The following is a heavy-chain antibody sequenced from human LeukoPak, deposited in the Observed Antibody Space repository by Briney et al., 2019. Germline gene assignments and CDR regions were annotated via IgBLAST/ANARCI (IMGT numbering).Heavy chain of an antibody. D-gene: IGHD3-10*01. CDR3: AKSRSLDYYGSGSYYYYFDY. J-gene: IGHJ4*02. V-gene: IGHV1-69*04. CDR2: IIPILGIA. CDR1: GGTFSSYA. Sequence: ASVKVSCKASGGTFSSYAISWVRQAPGQGLEWMGRIIPILGIANYAQKFQGRVTITADKSTSTAYMELSSLRSEDTAVYYCAKSRSLDYYGSGSYYYYFDYWGQGTLVTVSS.